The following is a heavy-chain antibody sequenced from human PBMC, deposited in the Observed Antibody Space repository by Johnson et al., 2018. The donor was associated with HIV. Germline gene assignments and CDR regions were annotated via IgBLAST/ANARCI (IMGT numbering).Heavy chain of an antibody. CDR3: ARVGTIFGRDGFDI. J-gene: IGHJ3*02. Sequence: QVQLVESGGGVVQPGRSLRLSCAASGFTFSSYGMHWVRQAPGKGLEWVAVISYDGSNKYYVDSVKGRFTISRDNAKNSLYLQMNSLRAEDTAFYYCARVGTIFGRDGFDIWGQGTMVTVSS. D-gene: IGHD3-3*01. CDR1: GFTFSSYG. V-gene: IGHV3-30*03. CDR2: ISYDGSNK.